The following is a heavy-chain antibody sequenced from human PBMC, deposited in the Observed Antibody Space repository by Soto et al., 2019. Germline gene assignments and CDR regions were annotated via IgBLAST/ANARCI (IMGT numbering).Heavy chain of an antibody. CDR1: GFTFSSYG. CDR2: IWYDGSNK. CDR3: ARDLAGTFDY. J-gene: IGHJ4*02. Sequence: QVQLVESGGGVVQPGRSLRLSCTASGFTFSSYGMHWVRQAPGKGMEWVAVIWYDGSNKYYADSVKGRFTISRDNSKNTLYLQMNSLRAEDTAVYYCARDLAGTFDYWGQGTLVTVSS. V-gene: IGHV3-33*01. D-gene: IGHD6-19*01.